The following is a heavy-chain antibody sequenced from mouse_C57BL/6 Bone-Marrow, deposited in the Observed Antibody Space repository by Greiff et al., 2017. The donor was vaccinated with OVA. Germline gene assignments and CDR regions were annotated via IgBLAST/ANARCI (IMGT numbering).Heavy chain of an antibody. D-gene: IGHD2-10*01. CDR1: GYTFPSYG. J-gene: IGHJ3*01. CDR3: AREGYAPTGPFAY. V-gene: IGHV1-81*01. Sequence: VQLQQSGAELARPGASVKLSCKASGYTFPSYGISWVKQRTGQGLEWIGEIYPRSGNTYYNEKIKGKVTLTEDKSSSAAYMELRSLTSEDSAVYFSAREGYAPTGPFAYWGQGTLVTVCA. CDR2: IYPRSGNT.